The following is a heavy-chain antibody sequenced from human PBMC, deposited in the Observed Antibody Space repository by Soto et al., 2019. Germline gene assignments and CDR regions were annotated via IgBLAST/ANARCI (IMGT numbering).Heavy chain of an antibody. D-gene: IGHD3-22*01. Sequence: ASVKVSCKGSVYTITSYGSICVRQAPGQGLEWMGWISAYNGNTNYAQKLQGRVTMTTDTSTSTAYMELRSLRSDDTAVYYCARDFYYDSSGYFDYWGQGHLVIVSS. J-gene: IGHJ4*02. CDR1: VYTITSYG. V-gene: IGHV1-18*04. CDR2: ISAYNGNT. CDR3: ARDFYYDSSGYFDY.